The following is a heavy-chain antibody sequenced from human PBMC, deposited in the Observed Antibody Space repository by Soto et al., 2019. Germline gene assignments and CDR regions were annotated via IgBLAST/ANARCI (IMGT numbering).Heavy chain of an antibody. D-gene: IGHD2-2*01. Sequence: GGSLRLFCAASGFTFSSYWMSWVRQAPGKGLEWVANIKQDGSEKYYVDSVKGRFTISRDNAKNSLYLQMNSLRAEDTAVYYCARLVVPAAMVDYYYYMDVWGKGTTVTVSS. CDR3: ARLVVPAAMVDYYYYMDV. J-gene: IGHJ6*03. V-gene: IGHV3-7*01. CDR2: IKQDGSEK. CDR1: GFTFSSYW.